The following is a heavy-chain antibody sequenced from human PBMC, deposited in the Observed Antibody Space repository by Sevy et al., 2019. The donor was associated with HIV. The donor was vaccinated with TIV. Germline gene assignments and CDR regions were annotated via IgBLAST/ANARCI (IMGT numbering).Heavy chain of an antibody. CDR1: GFTFSSYG. Sequence: GGSLRLSCAASGFTFSSYGMQWVRQAPGKGLEWVAVIWYDGSNKYYADSVKGRFTISRDNSKNTLYLQMNSLRAEDTAVYYCARGRLIVATTKGPDAFDIWGQGTMVTVSS. CDR3: ARGRLIVATTKGPDAFDI. J-gene: IGHJ3*02. D-gene: IGHD5-12*01. V-gene: IGHV3-33*01. CDR2: IWYDGSNK.